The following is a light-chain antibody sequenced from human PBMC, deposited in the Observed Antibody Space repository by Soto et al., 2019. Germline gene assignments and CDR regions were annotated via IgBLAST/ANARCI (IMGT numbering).Light chain of an antibody. CDR2: KAS. Sequence: DIQMTQSPSTLSASVGDTVTITCRASQRISSWLAWYQQKPGKAPKLLIYKASTLESGVPSNFSGSGSGTEFTLTISSLQPEDFATYYCQQYNSYPWTFGQGTKVDIK. CDR3: QQYNSYPWT. CDR1: QRISSW. J-gene: IGKJ1*01. V-gene: IGKV1-5*03.